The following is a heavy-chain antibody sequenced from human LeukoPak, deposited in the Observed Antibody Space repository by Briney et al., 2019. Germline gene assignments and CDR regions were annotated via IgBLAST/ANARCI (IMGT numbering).Heavy chain of an antibody. D-gene: IGHD2-2*01. CDR1: GWSFNDYY. CDR2: INARGDT. J-gene: IGHJ5*02. V-gene: IGHV4-34*01. CDR3: ARGQVPAARGYNWFDP. Sequence: TASETLSLTCAVYGWSFNDYYWNWIRQPPGKGLEWIEEINARGDTNYNPSLKSRVTISVDTSKKQFSLRLTSMIAADTALYYCARGQVPAARGYNWFDPWGQGTLVTVSS.